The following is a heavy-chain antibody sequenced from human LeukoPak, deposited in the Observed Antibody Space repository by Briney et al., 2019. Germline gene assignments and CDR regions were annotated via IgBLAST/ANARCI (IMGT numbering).Heavy chain of an antibody. CDR1: GGSISSSSYY. Sequence: PSETLSLTCTVSGGSISSSSYYWGWIRQPPGKGLEWIGSIYYSGSTYYNPSLKSRVTISVDTSKNQFSLKLSSVTAADTAVYYCARDSSSGYYLGYWGQGTLVTVSS. J-gene: IGHJ4*02. CDR3: ARDSSSGYYLGY. D-gene: IGHD3-22*01. CDR2: IYYSGST. V-gene: IGHV4-39*02.